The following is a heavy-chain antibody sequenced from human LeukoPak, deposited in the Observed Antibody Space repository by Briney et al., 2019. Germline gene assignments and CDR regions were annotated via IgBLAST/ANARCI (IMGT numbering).Heavy chain of an antibody. CDR1: GYRFTNYW. Sequence: GESLKISCKGSGYRFTNYWIGWVRQMPGKGLEWMEIIYPGDSDTRYSPSFQGLVTISADKSISTAYLQWSSLKASDTAMYYCARHYYDSGSYYTDHWGQGTLVTVSS. CDR3: ARHYYDSGSYYTDH. V-gene: IGHV5-51*01. D-gene: IGHD3-10*01. J-gene: IGHJ4*02. CDR2: IYPGDSDT.